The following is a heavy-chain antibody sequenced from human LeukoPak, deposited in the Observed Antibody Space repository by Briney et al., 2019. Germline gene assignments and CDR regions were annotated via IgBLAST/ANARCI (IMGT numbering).Heavy chain of an antibody. CDR1: GVSISSGDYY. J-gene: IGHJ5*02. Sequence: SETLSLTCTVSGVSISSGDYYWSWIRQPPGRGLEWIGYMYYSGSTYYNPSLKSRVTISLDTSKNQFSLKLSSVTAADTAVYYCARPYYYDSRIDPWGQGTLVTVSS. CDR2: MYYSGST. V-gene: IGHV4-30-4*01. D-gene: IGHD3-22*01. CDR3: ARPYYYDSRIDP.